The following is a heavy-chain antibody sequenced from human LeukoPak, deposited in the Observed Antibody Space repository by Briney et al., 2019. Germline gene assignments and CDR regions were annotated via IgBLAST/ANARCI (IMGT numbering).Heavy chain of an antibody. V-gene: IGHV1-69*06. Sequence: SVKLSCKSAGCTFSSYAISWGRHAPGQGLGLMGGIIPIFGTANYAQKCQGRVTITADKSASTAYMELSSLRSEDTAVYYCARSPRSNYYYMDVWDKGTTVTVYS. J-gene: IGHJ6*03. CDR2: IIPIFGTA. CDR3: ARSPRSNYYYMDV. CDR1: GCTFSSYA.